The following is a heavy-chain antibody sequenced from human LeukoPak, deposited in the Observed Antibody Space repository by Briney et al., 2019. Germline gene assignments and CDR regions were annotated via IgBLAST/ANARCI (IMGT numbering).Heavy chain of an antibody. V-gene: IGHV3-9*01. Sequence: GGSLRLSCAASGFFFDDYGMHWVRQVPGKGLEWVSGISWQSNTRKYADSVRGRFTISRDNAKNSLYLQMNSLRDDDTAVYYCVRDQFYAFDVWGQGTMVTVSS. CDR1: GFFFDDYG. J-gene: IGHJ3*01. CDR2: ISWQSNTR. CDR3: VRDQFYAFDV.